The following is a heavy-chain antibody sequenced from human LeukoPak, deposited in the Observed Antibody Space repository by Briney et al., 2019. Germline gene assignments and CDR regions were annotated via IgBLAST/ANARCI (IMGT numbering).Heavy chain of an antibody. CDR2: LSAGGGRT. Sequence: GGSLRLSCEASGFTFSNYAMNWVRQAPGKGLEWVSGLSAGGGRTYYADSVKGRFTISRDNSKNTLYLQMNSLRGEDTAVYYCAKDGTTVVDYYFDYWGQGTLVTVSS. CDR3: AKDGTTVVDYYFDY. V-gene: IGHV3-23*01. CDR1: GFTFSNYA. D-gene: IGHD4-23*01. J-gene: IGHJ4*02.